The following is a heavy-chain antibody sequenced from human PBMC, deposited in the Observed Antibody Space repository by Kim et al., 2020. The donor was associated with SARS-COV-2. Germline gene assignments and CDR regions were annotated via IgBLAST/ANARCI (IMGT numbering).Heavy chain of an antibody. J-gene: IGHJ4*02. CDR2: INAGNGNT. Sequence: ASVKVSCKASGYTFTSYAMHWVRQAPGQRLEWMGWINAGNGNTKYSQKFQGRVTITRDTTASTADMELSSLRSEDTAVYYCARLYYGSGSYRIDYWGQGTLVTVSS. CDR3: ARLYYGSGSYRIDY. D-gene: IGHD3-10*01. V-gene: IGHV1-3*01. CDR1: GYTFTSYA.